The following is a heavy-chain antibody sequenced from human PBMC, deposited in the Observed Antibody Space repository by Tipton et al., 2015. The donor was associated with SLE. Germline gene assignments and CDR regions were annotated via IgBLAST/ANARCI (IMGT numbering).Heavy chain of an antibody. CDR3: AREGGYSPFDY. CDR2: IYYSGST. J-gene: IGHJ4*02. CDR1: GGSISSYY. Sequence: TLSLTCTVSGGSISSYYWSWIRQPPGKGLEWIGYIYYSGSTNYNPSLKSRVTISVDTSKNQFSLKLGSVTAADTAVYYCAREGGYSPFDYWGQGTLVTVSS. V-gene: IGHV4-59*01. D-gene: IGHD3-16*01.